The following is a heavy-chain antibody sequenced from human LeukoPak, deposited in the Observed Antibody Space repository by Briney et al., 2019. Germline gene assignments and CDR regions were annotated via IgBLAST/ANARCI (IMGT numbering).Heavy chain of an antibody. J-gene: IGHJ4*02. CDR2: ISYDGSNK. CDR3: AKDRGYDSSGSISY. D-gene: IGHD3-22*01. V-gene: IGHV3-30*18. Sequence: GGSLRLSCAASGFTFSSYGMHWVRQAPGKGLEWVAVISYDGSNKYYADSVKGRFTISRDNSKNTLYLQMNSLRAEDTAVYYCAKDRGYDSSGSISYWGQGTLVTVSS. CDR1: GFTFSSYG.